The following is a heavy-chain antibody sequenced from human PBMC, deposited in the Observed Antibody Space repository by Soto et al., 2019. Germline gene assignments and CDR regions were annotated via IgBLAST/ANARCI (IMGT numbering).Heavy chain of an antibody. V-gene: IGHV4-31*03. J-gene: IGHJ6*02. CDR2: IYYSGST. CDR1: GGSISSGGYY. D-gene: IGHD6-13*01. Sequence: SETLSLTCTVSGGSISSGGYYWSWIRQHPGKGLEWIGYIYYSGSTYYNPSLKSRVTISVDTSKNQFSLKLSSVTAADTAMYYCATRAAAGAGGMDVWGQGTTVTVSS. CDR3: ATRAAAGAGGMDV.